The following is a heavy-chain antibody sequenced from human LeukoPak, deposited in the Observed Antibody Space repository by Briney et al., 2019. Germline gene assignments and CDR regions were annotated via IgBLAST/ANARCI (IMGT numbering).Heavy chain of an antibody. J-gene: IGHJ4*02. CDR3: ARLLKADSSSDY. D-gene: IGHD6-6*01. Sequence: SETLSLTCAVYVWFYSGYYWSWIRQPPGKGLEWIGEINHSGSTNYNPSLKSRVTISVDTSKNQFSLKLSSVTAADTAVYYCARLLKADSSSDYWGQGTLVTVSS. CDR2: INHSGST. V-gene: IGHV4-34*01. CDR1: VWFYSGYY.